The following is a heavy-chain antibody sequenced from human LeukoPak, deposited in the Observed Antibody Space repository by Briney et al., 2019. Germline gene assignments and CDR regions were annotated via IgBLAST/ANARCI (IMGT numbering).Heavy chain of an antibody. CDR3: AKVGSNSWGIFDV. J-gene: IGHJ3*01. D-gene: IGHD6-13*01. V-gene: IGHV3-30*02. CDR1: GFIFRNYG. CDR2: IRDNGSTK. Sequence: GGSLRLSCAASGFIFRNYGIHWVRQAPGMGLEWVAFIRDNGSTKYYVGSVKGRFTISRDNSKNTLYLQMNSLRVEDTAIYYCAKVGSNSWGIFDVWGQGTMVTVSS.